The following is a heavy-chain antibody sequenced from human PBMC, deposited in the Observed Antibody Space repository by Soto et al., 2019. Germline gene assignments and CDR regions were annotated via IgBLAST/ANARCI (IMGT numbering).Heavy chain of an antibody. D-gene: IGHD4-17*01. V-gene: IGHV3-48*03. Sequence: GGSLRLSCAASGFTFSSYEMNWVRQAPGKGLEWVSYISSSGSTIYYADSVKGRFTISRDNAKNSLYLQMNSLRAEDTAVYYCARDRNYGGYVGSAEWGYWGQGTLVTVSS. J-gene: IGHJ4*02. CDR3: ARDRNYGGYVGSAEWGY. CDR1: GFTFSSYE. CDR2: ISSSGSTI.